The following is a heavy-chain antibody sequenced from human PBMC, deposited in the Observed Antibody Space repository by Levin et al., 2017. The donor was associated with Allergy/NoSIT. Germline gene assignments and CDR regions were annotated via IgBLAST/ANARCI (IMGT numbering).Heavy chain of an antibody. CDR3: TRVGKGQWLGVDY. J-gene: IGHJ4*02. V-gene: IGHV3-49*03. D-gene: IGHD6-19*01. CDR1: GFTFGDYA. CDR2: IRSKAYGGTT. Sequence: PGGSLRLSCTASGFTFGDYAMSWFRQAPGKGLEWVGFIRSKAYGGTTEYAASVKGRFTISRDDSKSIAYLQMNSLKTEDTAVYYCTRVGKGQWLGVDYWGQGTLVTVSS.